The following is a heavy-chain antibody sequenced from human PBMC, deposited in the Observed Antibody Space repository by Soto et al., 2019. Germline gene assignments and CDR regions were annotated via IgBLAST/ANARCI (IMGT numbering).Heavy chain of an antibody. D-gene: IGHD6-6*01. CDR3: VRGSPFSSSFPLDY. Sequence: PSETLSLSCTVFGGSIRPYYWSWIRQPPGKELEWIGYIYYTGSTNYSPSLKSRVTMSLDTSKNLLSLKLNSVTAADTAVYYCVRGSPFSSSFPLDYWGQRSLVTGSS. CDR2: IYYTGST. CDR1: GGSIRPYY. J-gene: IGHJ4*02. V-gene: IGHV4-59*12.